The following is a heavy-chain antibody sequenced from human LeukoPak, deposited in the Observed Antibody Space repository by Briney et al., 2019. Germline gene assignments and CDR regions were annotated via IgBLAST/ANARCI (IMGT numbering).Heavy chain of an antibody. V-gene: IGHV3-21*01. J-gene: IGHJ4*02. CDR3: AREGRCSGGSCYRYYFDY. D-gene: IGHD2-15*01. CDR1: GFTFSSYS. CDR2: ISSSSSYI. Sequence: PGGSLRLSCAASGFTFSSYSMNWVRQAPGKGLEWVSSISSSSSYIYYADSVKGRFTISRDNAKNSLYLQMNSLRAEDTAVYYCAREGRCSGGSCYRYYFDYWGQGTLVTVS.